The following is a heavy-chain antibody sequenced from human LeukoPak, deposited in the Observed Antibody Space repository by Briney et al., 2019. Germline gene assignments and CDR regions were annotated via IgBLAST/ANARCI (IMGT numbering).Heavy chain of an antibody. CDR2: INHSGST. CDR3: ARQTRLHIRPLDY. D-gene: IGHD4-11*01. Sequence: PSETLSLTCTVSGDSISIGYYYWSWIRQPPGKGLEWIGYINHSGSTNYNPSLKSRVTISIDTSKNQFSLKLSSVTAADTAVYYCARQTRLHIRPLDYWGQGTLVTVSS. J-gene: IGHJ4*02. CDR1: GDSISIGYYY. V-gene: IGHV4-30-2*01.